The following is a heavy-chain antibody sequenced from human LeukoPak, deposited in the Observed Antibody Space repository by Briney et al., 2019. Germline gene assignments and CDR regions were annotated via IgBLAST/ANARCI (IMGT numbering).Heavy chain of an antibody. Sequence: PSETLSLTCTVSGGSISSGGYYWSWIRQHPGKGLEWIGYIYYTGSTYYNPSLKGRVTISVDTSKNHFSLKLSSVTAADTAVYYCARDSYYDSGGSRVDTFDIWGQGAMVTVSS. V-gene: IGHV4-31*03. CDR1: GGSISSGGYY. CDR3: ARDSYYDSGGSRVDTFDI. D-gene: IGHD3-22*01. J-gene: IGHJ3*02. CDR2: IYYTGST.